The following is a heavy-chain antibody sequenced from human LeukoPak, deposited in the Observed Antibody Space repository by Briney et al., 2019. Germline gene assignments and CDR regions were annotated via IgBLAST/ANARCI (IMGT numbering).Heavy chain of an antibody. CDR3: AHSGSYFDY. Sequence: PGGSLRLSCAASGFPFSNYWMSWFPQAPGKGLEWVANIKEDGSEKNYVDSVKGRFTISRDNAKNSVYLQMDSLRAEDTAVYHCAHSGSYFDYLGQGTLVTVSS. D-gene: IGHD1-26*01. CDR1: GFPFSNYW. V-gene: IGHV3-7*01. J-gene: IGHJ4*02. CDR2: IKEDGSEK.